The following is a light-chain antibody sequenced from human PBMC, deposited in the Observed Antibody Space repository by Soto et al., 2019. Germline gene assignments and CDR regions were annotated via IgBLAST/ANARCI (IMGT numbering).Light chain of an antibody. Sequence: QSVLTQPASVSGSPGQSITISCTGTSSDVGGYNYVSWYQQHPGKAPKLMIYDVSNRPSGVSNRFSGSKSGNTASLTISGLQAEDEADHYCSSYTRSSTLSVLGTGTKVTGL. CDR3: SSYTRSSTLSV. J-gene: IGLJ1*01. V-gene: IGLV2-14*01. CDR2: DVS. CDR1: SSDVGGYNY.